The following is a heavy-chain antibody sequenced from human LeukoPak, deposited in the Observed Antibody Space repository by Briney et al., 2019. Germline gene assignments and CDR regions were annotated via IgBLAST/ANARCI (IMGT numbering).Heavy chain of an antibody. CDR1: GFTFSSYG. D-gene: IGHD3-22*01. CDR2: ISYDGSNK. J-gene: IGHJ4*02. CDR3: AKGDYYDSSGYSFYFDY. Sequence: PGRSLRLSCAASGFTFSSYGMHWVRQAPGKGLEWVAVISYDGSNKYYADSVKGRFTISRDNSKNTLYLQMNSLRAEDTAVYYCAKGDYYDSSGYSFYFDYWGQGTLVTVSS. V-gene: IGHV3-30*18.